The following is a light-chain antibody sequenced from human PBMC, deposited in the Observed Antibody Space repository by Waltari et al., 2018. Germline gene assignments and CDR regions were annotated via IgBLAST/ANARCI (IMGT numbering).Light chain of an antibody. Sequence: DIQMTQSPSSLSASVGDRVTITCRASQSISSYLNWYQQKPGKAPKLLIYAASSLQSGVTSRFSGSGSGTDFTLTISSLQPEDFATYYCKQSYSTVYTFGQGTKLEIK. J-gene: IGKJ2*01. V-gene: IGKV1-39*01. CDR1: QSISSY. CDR3: KQSYSTVYT. CDR2: AAS.